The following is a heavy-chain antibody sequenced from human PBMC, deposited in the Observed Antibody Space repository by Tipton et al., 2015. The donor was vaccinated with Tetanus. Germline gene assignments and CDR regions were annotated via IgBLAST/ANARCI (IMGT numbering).Heavy chain of an antibody. CDR3: ARDPSGGVRYFDY. D-gene: IGHD2-8*01. CDR2: VYYSGTT. Sequence: TLSLTCTVSGGSINTGGFYWSWIRQYPGKGLEWIGYVYYSGTTSYNPSLKSRVTISVDKSKNQFSLKLSSVTAADTAVYYCARDPSGGVRYFDYWGQGTLVTVSS. CDR1: GGSINTGGFY. V-gene: IGHV4-31*03. J-gene: IGHJ4*02.